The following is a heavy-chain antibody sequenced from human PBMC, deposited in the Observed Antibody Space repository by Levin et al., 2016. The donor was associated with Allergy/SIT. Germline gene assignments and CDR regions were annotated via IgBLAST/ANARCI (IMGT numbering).Heavy chain of an antibody. J-gene: IGHJ4*02. CDR1: GLSLSTSGVG. V-gene: IGHV2-5*02. CDR3: AHLRWDLQVRYFDY. D-gene: IGHD1-26*01. Sequence: SGPTLVKPTQTLTLTCTFSGLSLSTSGVGVGWIRQPPGKALECLAVIYWDDDKRYSPSLQSRLTITKDTSNNQVVLTLTNMDPVDTATYYCAHLRWDLQVRYFDYWGQGTLVTVSS. CDR2: IYWDDDK.